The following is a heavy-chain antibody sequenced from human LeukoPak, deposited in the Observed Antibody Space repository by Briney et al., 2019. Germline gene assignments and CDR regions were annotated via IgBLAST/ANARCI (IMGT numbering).Heavy chain of an antibody. CDR2: ISGSGGST. Sequence: GGSLRLSCAASGFTFSDYYMSWVRQAPGKGLEWVSAISGSGGSTYYADSVKGRFTISRDNSKNTLYLQMNSLRAEDTAVYYCAKDLDEVAATLYDYWGQGTLVTVSS. CDR3: AKDLDEVAATLYDY. D-gene: IGHD2-15*01. V-gene: IGHV3-23*01. CDR1: GFTFSDYY. J-gene: IGHJ4*02.